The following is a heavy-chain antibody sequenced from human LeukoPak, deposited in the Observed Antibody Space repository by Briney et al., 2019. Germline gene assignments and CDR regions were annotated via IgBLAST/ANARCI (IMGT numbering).Heavy chain of an antibody. CDR2: LGRSGGSK. CDR1: GFNFDIFA. V-gene: IGHV3-23*01. CDR3: AKGDGKLPYYFDY. Sequence: PGGSLRLSSVASGFNFDIFAMSWVRQSPGGGLEWVASLGRSGGSKNYADSVKGRFTISRDNFKNTQSLQMNSLRAEDTAIYFCAKGDGKLPYYFDYWGQGTLVTVSS. D-gene: IGHD2-15*01. J-gene: IGHJ4*02.